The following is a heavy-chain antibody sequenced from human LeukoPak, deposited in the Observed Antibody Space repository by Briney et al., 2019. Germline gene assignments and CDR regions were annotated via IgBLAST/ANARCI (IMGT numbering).Heavy chain of an antibody. CDR2: IKQDGSEN. Sequence: GGSLRLSCAASGFTFSSYCMSWVRQTPGKGLEWVANIKQDGSENYYVDSVKGRFTISRDNAKNSLYLQMNSLRAEDTAVYYCARARSQQWLVPRYRGQGTLVTVSS. CDR1: GFTFSSYC. V-gene: IGHV3-7*01. D-gene: IGHD6-19*01. CDR3: ARARSQQWLVPRY. J-gene: IGHJ4*02.